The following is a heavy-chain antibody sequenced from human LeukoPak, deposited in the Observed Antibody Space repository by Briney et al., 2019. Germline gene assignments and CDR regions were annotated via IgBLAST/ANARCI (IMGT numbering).Heavy chain of an antibody. CDR2: IIPILGIA. V-gene: IGHV1-69*04. CDR3: ARPSYSTTHQPLGY. Sequence: SVTVSCKASGGTFSSYAISWVRQAPGQGLEWMGRIIPILGIANYAQKFQGRVTITADKSTSTAYMELSSLRSVDTAVYYCARPSYSTTHQPLGYWGQGTLVTVSS. CDR1: GGTFSSYA. J-gene: IGHJ4*02. D-gene: IGHD2-2*01.